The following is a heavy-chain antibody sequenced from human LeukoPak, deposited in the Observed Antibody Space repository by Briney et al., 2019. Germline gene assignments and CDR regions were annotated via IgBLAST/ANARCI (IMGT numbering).Heavy chain of an antibody. CDR1: GGSISSYY. Sequence: SETLSLTCTVSGGSISSYYWSWIRQPAGKGLEWIGRIYTSGSTNYNPSLKSRVTMSVDTSKNQFSLKLSSVTAADTAVYYCARGYSSGYCFGLYYFDYWGQGTLVTVSS. D-gene: IGHD3-22*01. CDR3: ARGYSSGYCFGLYYFDY. V-gene: IGHV4-4*07. CDR2: IYTSGST. J-gene: IGHJ4*02.